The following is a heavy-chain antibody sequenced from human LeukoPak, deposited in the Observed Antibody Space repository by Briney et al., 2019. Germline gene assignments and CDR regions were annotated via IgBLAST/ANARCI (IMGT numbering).Heavy chain of an antibody. V-gene: IGHV3-23*01. D-gene: IGHD3-22*01. CDR1: GFTFSSYA. Sequence: GGSLRLSCAASGFTFSSYAMSWVRQAPGKGLEWVSGISGSGSSTYYVDSVKGRFTISRDKSKNTLYMQMTSLRAEDTAVYYCAKDDSSGYYYNYFDYWGQGTLVTVSS. CDR3: AKDDSSGYYYNYFDY. J-gene: IGHJ4*02. CDR2: ISGSGSST.